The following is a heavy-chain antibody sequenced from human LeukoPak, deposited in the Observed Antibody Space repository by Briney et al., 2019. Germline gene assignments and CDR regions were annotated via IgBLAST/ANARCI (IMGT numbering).Heavy chain of an antibody. CDR3: ARQSGSGSGFDP. Sequence: GRSLRLSCAASGSTFSSYGMHWVRQAPGKGLEWVAVIWYDGSNKYYADSVKGRFTISRDNSKNTLYLQMNSLRAEDTAVYYCARQSGSGSGFDPWGQGTLVTVSS. CDR1: GSTFSSYG. D-gene: IGHD3-10*01. J-gene: IGHJ5*02. CDR2: IWYDGSNK. V-gene: IGHV3-33*01.